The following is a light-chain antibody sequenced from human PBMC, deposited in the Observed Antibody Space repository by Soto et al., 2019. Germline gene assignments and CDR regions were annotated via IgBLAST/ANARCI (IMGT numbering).Light chain of an antibody. J-gene: IGLJ3*02. CDR2: DVS. V-gene: IGLV2-14*01. Sequence: QSVLTQPASVSGXXXXXXXXXXXXXXXXIGGYNYVSWYQQHPGKAPKLMIYDVSNRPSGVSNRFSGSKSGNTASLTISGLQAEDEADYYCSSYTSSSTLVFGGGTQLTVL. CDR1: XXXIGGYNY. CDR3: SSYTSSSTLV.